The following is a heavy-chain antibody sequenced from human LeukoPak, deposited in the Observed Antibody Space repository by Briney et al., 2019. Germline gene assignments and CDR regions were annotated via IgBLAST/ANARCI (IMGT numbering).Heavy chain of an antibody. CDR1: GFTFSSYG. Sequence: GGSLRLSCAASGFTFSSYGMHWVRQAPGKGLEWVAVISYDGSNKYYADSVEGRFTISRDNSKNTLYLQMNSLRAEDTAVYYCAKEGPYDILTGYLDYWGQGTLVTVSS. V-gene: IGHV3-30*18. CDR3: AKEGPYDILTGYLDY. D-gene: IGHD3-9*01. CDR2: ISYDGSNK. J-gene: IGHJ4*02.